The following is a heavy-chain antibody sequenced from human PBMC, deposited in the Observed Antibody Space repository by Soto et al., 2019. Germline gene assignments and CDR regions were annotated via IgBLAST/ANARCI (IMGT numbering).Heavy chain of an antibody. Sequence: EMHLVESGGGLVQPGRSLTISCAASGFTFEDYAMHWVRQAPGKGLEWVSGISWNSGKIIYADSVKGRFTISRDNAKNFLYLQMNSLRPEETALDYCAKMVTWVSSGYYQGGFDCWGQGTLVTVSS. CDR2: ISWNSGKI. CDR1: GFTFEDYA. CDR3: AKMVTWVSSGYYQGGFDC. J-gene: IGHJ4*02. D-gene: IGHD3-22*01. V-gene: IGHV3-9*01.